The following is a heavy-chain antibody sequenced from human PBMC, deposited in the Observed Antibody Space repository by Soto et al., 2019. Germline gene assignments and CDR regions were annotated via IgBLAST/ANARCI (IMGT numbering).Heavy chain of an antibody. D-gene: IGHD6-13*01. J-gene: IGHJ6*02. CDR2: ISYDGSNK. Sequence: GGSLRLSCAASGFTFSSYGMHWVRRAPGKGLEWVAVISYDGSNKYYADSVKGRFTISRDNSKNTLYLQMNSLRAEDTAVYYCANALLRSCSPPFDYYYYGMDVWGQWPTVTVSS. CDR3: ANALLRSCSPPFDYYYYGMDV. V-gene: IGHV3-30*18. CDR1: GFTFSSYG.